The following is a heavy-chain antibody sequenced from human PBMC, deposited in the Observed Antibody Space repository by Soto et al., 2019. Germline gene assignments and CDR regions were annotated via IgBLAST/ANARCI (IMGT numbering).Heavy chain of an antibody. Sequence: QVQLVESGGGVVQPGRSLRLSCAASGFTFSSYAMHWVRQAPGKGLEWVAVISYDGSNKYYADSVKGRFTISRDNSKNTLYLQMNSLRAEDTAVYYCARSIAAAGTYDYWGQGTLFTVSS. CDR1: GFTFSSYA. D-gene: IGHD6-13*01. CDR2: ISYDGSNK. J-gene: IGHJ4*02. V-gene: IGHV3-30-3*01. CDR3: ARSIAAAGTYDY.